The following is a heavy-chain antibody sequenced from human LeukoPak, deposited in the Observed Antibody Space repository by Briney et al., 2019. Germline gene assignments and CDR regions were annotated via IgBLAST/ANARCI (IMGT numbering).Heavy chain of an antibody. CDR2: IFPSGST. D-gene: IGHD3-3*02. Sequence: PPETLSLTCTVSGGSISTYSWNWIRQPAGKGLEWIGRIFPSGSTKYHPSLKSRVTMSVDTSKNHFSLKLSSVTAADTAVYYCARLRRSRLAEFDYWGQGTLVTVSS. CDR3: ARLRRSRLAEFDY. CDR1: GGSISTYS. V-gene: IGHV4-4*07. J-gene: IGHJ4*02.